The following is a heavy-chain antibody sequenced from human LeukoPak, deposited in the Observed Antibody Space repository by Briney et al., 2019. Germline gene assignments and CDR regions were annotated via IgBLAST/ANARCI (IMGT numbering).Heavy chain of an antibody. CDR2: IWYDGSNK. Sequence: QPGRSLRLSCAASGFTFSSYGMHWVRQAPGKGLEWVAVIWYDGSNKYYADSVKGRFTISRDNAKNSLYLQMNSLRAEDTAVYYCARQKMATIGEVDYWGQGTLVTVSS. CDR1: GFTFSSYG. D-gene: IGHD5-24*01. V-gene: IGHV3-33*01. J-gene: IGHJ4*02. CDR3: ARQKMATIGEVDY.